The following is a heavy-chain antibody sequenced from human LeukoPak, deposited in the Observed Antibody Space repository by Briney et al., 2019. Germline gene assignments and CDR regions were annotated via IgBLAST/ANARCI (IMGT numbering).Heavy chain of an antibody. V-gene: IGHV4-59*08. Sequence: SETLSLTCTVSGGSMSGYHWSWIRQPPGKGLEWIAYIYYTGQTNYNPSLKSRVTISLDTSKNQFSLTLTSVTAADTAVYYCVRLSVVSPHRYFDLWGRGTLVTVSS. J-gene: IGHJ2*01. CDR1: GGSMSGYH. CDR3: VRLSVVSPHRYFDL. CDR2: IYYTGQT. D-gene: IGHD4-23*01.